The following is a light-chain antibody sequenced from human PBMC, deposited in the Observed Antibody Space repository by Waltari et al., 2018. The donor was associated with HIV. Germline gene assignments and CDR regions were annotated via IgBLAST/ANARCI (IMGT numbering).Light chain of an antibody. Sequence: DLSQPASVSVSPGQTATVTCSGDKLGNRFVCWYRQKLGQSPELIIYQDSRRPSGISDRFSGSTSGNKATLTIRGTQSIDEGDYYCQAWDSNTFVFGSGTRVTVL. V-gene: IGLV3-1*01. J-gene: IGLJ1*01. CDR3: QAWDSNTFV. CDR1: KLGNRF. CDR2: QDS.